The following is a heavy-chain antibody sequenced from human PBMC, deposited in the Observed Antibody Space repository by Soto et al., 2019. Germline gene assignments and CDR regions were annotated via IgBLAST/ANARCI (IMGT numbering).Heavy chain of an antibody. D-gene: IGHD3-16*01. Sequence: EVQLVESGGGLVQPGGSLRLSCAASGFSFSTYSMNWVRQAPGKGLEWVSYISSRSYTIYYVDSVKGRFTISRDNDKNSLYLQMNSLRDEDTAVYYCARGGSRSDNGMAVWGQGTTVTVSS. CDR1: GFSFSTYS. CDR2: ISSRSYTI. V-gene: IGHV3-48*02. CDR3: ARGGSRSDNGMAV. J-gene: IGHJ6*01.